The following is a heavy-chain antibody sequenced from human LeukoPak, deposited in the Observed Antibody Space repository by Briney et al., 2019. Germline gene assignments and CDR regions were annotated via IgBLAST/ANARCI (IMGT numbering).Heavy chain of an antibody. D-gene: IGHD5-24*01. Sequence: GASVTVSFKASGYTFTDYYIYWVRQAPGQGLEWMGWINPNSGGTNYAQKFQGRVTITRDTSISTAYMELSRLRSDDTVVYYCARDVAITEGWFDPWGQGTLVTVSS. CDR2: INPNSGGT. J-gene: IGHJ5*02. CDR1: GYTFTDYY. V-gene: IGHV1-2*01. CDR3: ARDVAITEGWFDP.